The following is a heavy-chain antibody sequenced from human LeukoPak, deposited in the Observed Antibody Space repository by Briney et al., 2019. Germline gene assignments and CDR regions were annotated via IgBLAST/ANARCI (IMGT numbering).Heavy chain of an antibody. J-gene: IGHJ4*02. V-gene: IGHV1-46*01. D-gene: IGHD6-19*01. Sequence: ASVKVSCKASGYTFTSYYMHWVRQAPGQGLEWMGIINPSGGSTSYAQKFQGRVTMTRDTSTSTVYMELSSLGSEDTAVYYCARDGGIAVAGAPHSWYYFDYWGQGTLVTVSS. CDR2: INPSGGST. CDR1: GYTFTSYY. CDR3: ARDGGIAVAGAPHSWYYFDY.